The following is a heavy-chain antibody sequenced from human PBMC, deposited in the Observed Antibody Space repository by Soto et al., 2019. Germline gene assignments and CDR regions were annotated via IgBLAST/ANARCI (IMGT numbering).Heavy chain of an antibody. CDR1: GGSFSGYY. J-gene: IGHJ5*02. V-gene: IGHV4-34*01. CDR2: INHSGST. Sequence: SETLSLTCAVYGGSFSGYYWSWIRQPPGKGLEWIGEINHSGSTNYNPSLKSRVTISVDTSKNQFSLKLSSVTAADTAVYYCARESSRWLVRYWFDPWGQGTLVTVSS. CDR3: ARESSRWLVRYWFDP. D-gene: IGHD6-19*01.